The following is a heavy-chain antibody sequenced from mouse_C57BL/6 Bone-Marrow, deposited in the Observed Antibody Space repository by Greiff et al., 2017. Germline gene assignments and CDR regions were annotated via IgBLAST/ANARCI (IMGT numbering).Heavy chain of an antibody. J-gene: IGHJ4*01. D-gene: IGHD2-4*01. CDR2: IDPENGDT. CDR3: TTRAIYYDDDDGRPGYAMDY. V-gene: IGHV14-4*01. Sequence: EVQLQESGAELVRPGASVKLSCTASGFNIKDDYMHWVKQRPEQGLEWIGWIDPENGDTEYASKFQGKATITADTSSNTAYLQLSSLTSEDTAVYYCTTRAIYYDDDDGRPGYAMDYWGQGTSVTVSS. CDR1: GFNIKDDY.